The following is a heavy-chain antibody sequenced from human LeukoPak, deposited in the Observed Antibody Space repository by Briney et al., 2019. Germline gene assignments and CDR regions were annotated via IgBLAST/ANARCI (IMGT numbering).Heavy chain of an antibody. J-gene: IGHJ4*02. CDR3: TSGRDSYGIYYFDY. CDR1: LGTFSSYA. V-gene: IGHV1-69*13. D-gene: IGHD5-18*01. Sequence: ASVKVSCKASLGTFSSYAISWVRQAPGQGLEWMGGIIPIFGTANYAQKFQGRVTITADESTSTASLELSSLRSAKSAVYCWTSGRDSYGIYYFDYWGQGTLVTVSS. CDR2: IIPIFGTA.